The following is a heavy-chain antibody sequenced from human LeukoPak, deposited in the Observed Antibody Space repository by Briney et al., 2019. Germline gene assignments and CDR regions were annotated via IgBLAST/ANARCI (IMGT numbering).Heavy chain of an antibody. CDR2: IYTSGST. V-gene: IGHV4-61*02. CDR1: GGSISSGSYY. Sequence: PSETLSLTCTVSGGSISSGSYYWSWIRQPAGKGLEWIGRIYTSGSTNYNPSLKSRVTISVDTSKNQFSLKLSSVTAADTAVYYCARFGRYCSSTSCLYAFHIWGQGTMVTVSS. J-gene: IGHJ3*02. D-gene: IGHD2-2*01. CDR3: ARFGRYCSSTSCLYAFHI.